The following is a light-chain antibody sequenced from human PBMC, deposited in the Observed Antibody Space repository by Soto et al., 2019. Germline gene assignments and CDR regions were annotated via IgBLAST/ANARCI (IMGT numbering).Light chain of an antibody. CDR1: SGDVSGYNY. J-gene: IGLJ3*02. CDR2: AVS. CDR3: CSYAGSYALWV. V-gene: IGLV2-11*01. Sequence: QSALTQPRSVSGSPGQSVTISCTGTSGDVSGYNYVSWYQQHPGKAPKLMIYAVSQRPSGVPDRFSGSKSGSTASLTISGLQADDEADYYCCSYAGSYALWVFGGGTKVTVL.